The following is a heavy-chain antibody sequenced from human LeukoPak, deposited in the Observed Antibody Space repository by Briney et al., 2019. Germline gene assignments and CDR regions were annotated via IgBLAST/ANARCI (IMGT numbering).Heavy chain of an antibody. CDR1: GDSINSGTYY. CDR2: IDSSGST. CDR3: ARDALEMATSTYHYYGMDV. V-gene: IGHV4-61*10. D-gene: IGHD5-24*01. J-gene: IGHJ6*02. Sequence: SETLSLTCFVSGDSINSGTYYWSWIRQPAGKGLEWIGRIDSSGSTKYNPSLNSRVTISVDTSKNQFSLKLNSVTAADTAVYYCARDALEMATSTYHYYGMDVWGQGTTVTVSS.